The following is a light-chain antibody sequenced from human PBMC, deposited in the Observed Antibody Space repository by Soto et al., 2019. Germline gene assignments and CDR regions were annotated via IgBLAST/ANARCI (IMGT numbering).Light chain of an antibody. Sequence: NFMLTQPHSVSESPGKTVTISCTRSSGSIASNYVQWYQQRPGSAPTTVIYEDSQRPSGVPDRFSGSIDSSSNSASLTISGLKTEDEADYYCQSYDSSNVVFGGGTKVTVL. CDR3: QSYDSSNVV. V-gene: IGLV6-57*04. CDR2: EDS. CDR1: SGSIASNY. J-gene: IGLJ2*01.